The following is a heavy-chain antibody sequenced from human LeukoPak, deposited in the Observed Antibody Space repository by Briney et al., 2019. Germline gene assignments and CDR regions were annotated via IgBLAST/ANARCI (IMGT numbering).Heavy chain of an antibody. D-gene: IGHD6-6*01. J-gene: IGHJ5*02. CDR1: GFTVSSNY. CDR2: IYSGGST. CDR3: ARDRLAARPDSWFDP. V-gene: IGHV3-53*01. Sequence: GGSLRLSCAASGFTVSSNYMSWVRQAPGKGLEWVSVIYSGGSTYYADSVKGRFTISRDNSKNTLYLQMNSLRAEDTAVYYCARDRLAARPDSWFDPWGQGTLVTVSS.